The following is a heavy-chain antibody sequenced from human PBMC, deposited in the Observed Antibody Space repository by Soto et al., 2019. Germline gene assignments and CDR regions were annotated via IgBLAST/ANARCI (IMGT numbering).Heavy chain of an antibody. J-gene: IGHJ4*02. CDR2: ISPSGGST. CDR1: GYTFTKYY. CDR3: VRGVASGFLFDY. Sequence: QVQLVQSGAEVEKPGASVKVSCKASGYTFTKYYLHWVRQAPGQGLEWMGVISPSGGSTTYAQKFQGRVTMTRDTSTSTVYMELSSLRSDDTAVYWCVRGVASGFLFDYWGQGTLVTVSS. V-gene: IGHV1-46*01. D-gene: IGHD6-19*01.